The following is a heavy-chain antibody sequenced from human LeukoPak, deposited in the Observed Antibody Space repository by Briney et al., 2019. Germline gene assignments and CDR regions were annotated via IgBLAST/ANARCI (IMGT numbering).Heavy chain of an antibody. D-gene: IGHD3-10*01. CDR2: IKQDGSEK. CDR1: GFTFSSYW. Sequence: GGSLRLSCAASGFTFSSYWMSWVRQAPGKGLEWVANIKQDGSEKYYVDSVKGRFTISRDNSKNTLYLQMNSLRAEDTAVYYCARDFPSMVRGVIGPAADYWGQGTLVTVSS. V-gene: IGHV3-7*01. CDR3: ARDFPSMVRGVIGPAADY. J-gene: IGHJ4*02.